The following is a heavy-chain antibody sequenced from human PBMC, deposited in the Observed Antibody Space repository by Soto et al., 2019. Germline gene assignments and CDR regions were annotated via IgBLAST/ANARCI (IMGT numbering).Heavy chain of an antibody. V-gene: IGHV4-31*03. J-gene: IGHJ6*02. Sequence: SETLSLTCTVSGGSISSGGYYWSWIRQHPGKGLEWIGYIYYSGSTYYNPSLKSRVTISVDTSKNQFSLKLSSVTAADTAVYYCARSPIEDIVVVPAAVKGYGMDVWGQGTTVTVPS. D-gene: IGHD2-2*01. CDR1: GGSISSGGYY. CDR3: ARSPIEDIVVVPAAVKGYGMDV. CDR2: IYYSGST.